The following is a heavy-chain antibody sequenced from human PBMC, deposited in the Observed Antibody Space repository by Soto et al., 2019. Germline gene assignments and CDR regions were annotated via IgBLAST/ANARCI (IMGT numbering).Heavy chain of an antibody. J-gene: IGHJ6*02. CDR3: ASLVPAAFYSGMDV. D-gene: IGHD2-2*01. CDR2: IIPIFGTA. Sequence: QVQLVQSGAEVKKPGSSVKVSCKASGGTFSSYAISWVRQAPGQGLEWMGGIIPIFGTANYAQKFQGRVTITADESTSPAYMELSSLRSEDTAVYYCASLVPAAFYSGMDVWGQGTTVTVSS. CDR1: GGTFSSYA. V-gene: IGHV1-69*12.